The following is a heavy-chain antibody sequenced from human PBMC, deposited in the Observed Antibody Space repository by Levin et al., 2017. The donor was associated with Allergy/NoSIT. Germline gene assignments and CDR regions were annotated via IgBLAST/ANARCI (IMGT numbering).Heavy chain of an antibody. D-gene: IGHD2-2*01. CDR2: ISYDGSNK. CDR1: GFTFSSYG. CDR3: AKDQGPGPAARYYYYYYGMDV. Sequence: GGSLRLSCAASGFTFSSYGMHWVRQAPGKGLEWVAVISYDGSNKYYADSVKGRFTISRDNSKNTLYLQMNSLRAEDTAVYYCAKDQGPGPAARYYYYYYGMDVWGQGTTVTVSS. J-gene: IGHJ6*02. V-gene: IGHV3-30*18.